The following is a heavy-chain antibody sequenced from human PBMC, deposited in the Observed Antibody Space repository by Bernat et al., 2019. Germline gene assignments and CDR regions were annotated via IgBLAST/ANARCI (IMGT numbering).Heavy chain of an antibody. CDR1: GFTFSSYW. V-gene: IGHV3-74*01. CDR2: INSDGSST. D-gene: IGHD3-10*01. J-gene: IGHJ4*02. Sequence: EVQLVESGGGLVQPGGSLRLSCAASGFTFSSYWMHWVRRAAGKGLVWVSRINSDGSSTSYADAVKGRFTISRDNAKNTLFLQMNSLRAEDTAVYYCARDRYYGSGSYGVDYWGQGTLVTVSS. CDR3: ARDRYYGSGSYGVDY.